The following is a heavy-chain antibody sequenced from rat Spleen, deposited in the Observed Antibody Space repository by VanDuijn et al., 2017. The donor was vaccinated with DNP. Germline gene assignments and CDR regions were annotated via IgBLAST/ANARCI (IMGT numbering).Heavy chain of an antibody. Sequence: EVQLQESGPGLVKPSQSLSLTCSVTGYSITSNYWGWIRKFPGNKMEYLGYISYSGGTNYNPSLKSRISIARDTSKNQFFLHLNSLTTEDTAIYYCTRDGDYDDTYYPIWFAFWGQGTLVTVSS. CDR2: ISYSGGT. CDR1: GYSITSNY. D-gene: IGHD1-12*02. V-gene: IGHV3-1*01. J-gene: IGHJ3*01. CDR3: TRDGDYDDTYYPIWFAF.